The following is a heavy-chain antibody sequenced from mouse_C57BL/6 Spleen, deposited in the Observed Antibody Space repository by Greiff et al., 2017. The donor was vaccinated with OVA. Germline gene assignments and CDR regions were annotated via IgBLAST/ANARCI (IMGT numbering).Heavy chain of an antibody. CDR3: ARNGYDYDRAWFAY. V-gene: IGHV2-2*01. Sequence: VQLVESGPGLVQPSQSLSITCTVSGFSLTSYGVHWVRQSPGKGLEWLGVIWSGGSTDYNAAFISRLSISKDNSKSQVFFKMNSLQADDTAIYYCARNGYDYDRAWFAYWGQGTLVTVSA. J-gene: IGHJ3*01. CDR2: IWSGGST. CDR1: GFSLTSYG. D-gene: IGHD2-4*01.